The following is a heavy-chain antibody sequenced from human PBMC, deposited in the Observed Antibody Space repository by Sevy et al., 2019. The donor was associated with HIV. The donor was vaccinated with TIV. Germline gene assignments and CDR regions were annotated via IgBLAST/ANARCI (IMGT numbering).Heavy chain of an antibody. CDR3: ATTKDYYDSSGSPFDY. D-gene: IGHD3-22*01. CDR1: GYTLSELS. J-gene: IGHJ4*02. Sequence: ASVKVSCKVSGYTLSELSMHWVRLAPGKGLEWMGSFDPEDEETTYAQKFQGRVTMTEDTSTDTAYMELSSLRSEDTAVYYCATTKDYYDSSGSPFDYWGQVTLVTVSS. V-gene: IGHV1-24*01. CDR2: FDPEDEET.